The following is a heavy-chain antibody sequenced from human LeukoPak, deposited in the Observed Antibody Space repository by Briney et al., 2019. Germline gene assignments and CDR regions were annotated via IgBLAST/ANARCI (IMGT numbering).Heavy chain of an antibody. CDR2: IYPGDSDT. Sequence: GESLKISCKGSRYSFTNYWIGWVRQMPGKGLEWMGIIYPGDSDTRYSPSFQGQVTISADKSISTAYLQWSSLKASDTAMYFCARQTTSSWYLNRAYMDVWGKGTTVTVSS. CDR1: RYSFTNYW. CDR3: ARQTTSSWYLNRAYMDV. V-gene: IGHV5-51*01. J-gene: IGHJ6*03. D-gene: IGHD6-13*01.